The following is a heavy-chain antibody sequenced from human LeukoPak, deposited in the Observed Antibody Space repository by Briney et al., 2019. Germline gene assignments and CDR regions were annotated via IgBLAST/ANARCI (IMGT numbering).Heavy chain of an antibody. Sequence: GSLRLSCTGSGFIFGDYAMNWIRQPPGKGLEWIVYIYYSGSTNYNPSLQSRVTISADTSKNQFSLKWSSVTAADTPVHDSPRRYGSGSSGTFDYWGQGTLVTVSS. V-gene: IGHV4-59*01. CDR2: IYYSGST. J-gene: IGHJ4*02. CDR1: GFIFGDYA. CDR3: PRRYGSGSSGTFDY. D-gene: IGHD3-10*01.